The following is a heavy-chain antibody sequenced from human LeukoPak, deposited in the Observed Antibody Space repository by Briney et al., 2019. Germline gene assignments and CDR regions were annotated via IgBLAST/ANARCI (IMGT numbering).Heavy chain of an antibody. Sequence: PSETLSLTCAVYGGSFSGYYWSWIRQPPGKGLEWIGEINHSGSTNYNPSLKSRVTISVDTSKNQFSLKLSSVTAADTAVYYCARGPASYYFDYWGQGTLATVSS. CDR1: GGSFSGYY. CDR3: ARGPASYYFDY. J-gene: IGHJ4*02. V-gene: IGHV4-34*01. CDR2: INHSGST. D-gene: IGHD2-15*01.